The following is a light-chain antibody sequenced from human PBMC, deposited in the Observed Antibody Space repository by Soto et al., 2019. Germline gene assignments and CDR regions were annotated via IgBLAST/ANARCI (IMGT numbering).Light chain of an antibody. J-gene: IGLJ1*01. CDR3: QAWDSSTALYV. V-gene: IGLV3-1*01. CDR1: KLGDKY. Sequence: SYELTQPPSVSVSPGQTASITCSGDKLGDKYACWYQQKPGQSPVLVIYQDSKRPSGIPERFSCSNSCNTATLTIRGTQAIDEADYSCQAWDSSTALYVFGTGTKLTVL. CDR2: QDS.